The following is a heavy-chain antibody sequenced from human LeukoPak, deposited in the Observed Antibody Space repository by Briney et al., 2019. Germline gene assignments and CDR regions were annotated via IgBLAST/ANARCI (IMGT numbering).Heavy chain of an antibody. V-gene: IGHV4-30-4*01. J-gene: IGHJ5*02. CDR3: ARDSGDLWFGERINNWFDP. Sequence: SETLSLTCTVSGGSISSGGYYWSWIRQPPGKGLEWIGYIYYSGSTYYNPSLKSRVTISVDTSKNQFSLKLSSVTAADTAVYYCARDSGDLWFGERINNWFDPWGQGTLVTVSS. D-gene: IGHD3-10*01. CDR1: GGSISSGGYY. CDR2: IYYSGST.